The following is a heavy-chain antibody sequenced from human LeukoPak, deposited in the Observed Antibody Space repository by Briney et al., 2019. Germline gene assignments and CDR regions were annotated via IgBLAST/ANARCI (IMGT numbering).Heavy chain of an antibody. Sequence: GESLKISYKGSGYSFTRYWIGWVRQMPGKGLEWMGIIYPGDSDTRYSPSFQGQVTISADKSTAYLQWTSLKASDTAMYYCASRAGCGAYPYYFDSWGQGTLVTVSS. CDR2: IYPGDSDT. J-gene: IGHJ4*02. CDR1: GYSFTRYW. D-gene: IGHD4-17*01. V-gene: IGHV5-51*01. CDR3: ASRAGCGAYPYYFDS.